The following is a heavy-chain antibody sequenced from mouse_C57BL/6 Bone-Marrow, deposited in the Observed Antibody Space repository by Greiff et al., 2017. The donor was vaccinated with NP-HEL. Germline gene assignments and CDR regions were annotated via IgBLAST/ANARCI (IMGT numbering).Heavy chain of an antibody. Sequence: VQLKESGPELVKPGASVKMSCKASGYTFTDYNMHWVKQSHGKSLEWIGYINPNNGGTSYNQKFKGKATLTVNKSSSTAYMELRSLTSEDSAVYYCARLWLLRGYWGQGTTLTVSS. V-gene: IGHV1-22*01. CDR2: INPNNGGT. J-gene: IGHJ2*01. CDR1: GYTFTDYN. D-gene: IGHD2-3*01. CDR3: ARLWLLRGY.